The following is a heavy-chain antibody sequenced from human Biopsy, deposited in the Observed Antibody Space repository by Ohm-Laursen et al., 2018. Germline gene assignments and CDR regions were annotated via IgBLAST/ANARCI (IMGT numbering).Heavy chain of an antibody. V-gene: IGHV3-9*01. CDR2: IKWNSGKI. CDR1: GFNLGDYA. Sequence: SLRLSCAASGFNLGDYAMHWVRQVPGKGLEWVSGIKWNSGKIDYADSVEGRFTISRDNAKNSLYLHMNSLRTEDSAFYYCARDTGTMVRGVLYQWGQGTQVTVSS. CDR3: ARDTGTMVRGVLYQ. D-gene: IGHD3-10*01. J-gene: IGHJ4*02.